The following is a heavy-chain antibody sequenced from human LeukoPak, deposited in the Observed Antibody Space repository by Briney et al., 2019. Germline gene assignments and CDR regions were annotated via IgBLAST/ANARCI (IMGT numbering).Heavy chain of an antibody. D-gene: IGHD3-9*01. V-gene: IGHV3-30-3*01. Sequence: GRSLRLSCAASGFTFSSYAMHWVRQAPGKGLEWVAVISYDGSNKYYADSVKGRFTISRDNSKNTLYLQMNSLRAEDTAVYYCAKTNYDILTGYEYWGQGTLVTVSS. CDR2: ISYDGSNK. CDR1: GFTFSSYA. J-gene: IGHJ4*02. CDR3: AKTNYDILTGYEY.